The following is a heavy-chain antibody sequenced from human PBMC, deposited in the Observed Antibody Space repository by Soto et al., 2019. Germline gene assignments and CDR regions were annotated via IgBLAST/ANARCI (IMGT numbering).Heavy chain of an antibody. CDR1: GYTFTSYA. Sequence: QVQLVQSGAEVKKPGASVKVSCKASGYTFTSYAMHWVRQAPGQRLEWMGWINAGNGNTKYSQKFQGRVTITRDTSASTAYMELSSLRSEDTAVYYCARGYSSGWYGYYYYGMDVWGQGTTVTVSS. V-gene: IGHV1-3*01. J-gene: IGHJ6*02. D-gene: IGHD6-19*01. CDR2: INAGNGNT. CDR3: ARGYSSGWYGYYYYGMDV.